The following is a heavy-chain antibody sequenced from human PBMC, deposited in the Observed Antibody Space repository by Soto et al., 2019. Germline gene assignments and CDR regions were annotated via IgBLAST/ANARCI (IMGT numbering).Heavy chain of an antibody. Sequence: QVQLVESGGGVVQPGRSLRLSCAASGFTFSSYGMHWVRQAPGKGLEWVAVISYDGSNKYYADSVKGRFTISRDNSKNTLYLQMNSLRAEDTAVYYCAKAIHHYYDFWSAPQRNYGMDVWGQGTTVTVSS. J-gene: IGHJ6*02. D-gene: IGHD3-3*01. CDR1: GFTFSSYG. CDR3: AKAIHHYYDFWSAPQRNYGMDV. V-gene: IGHV3-30*18. CDR2: ISYDGSNK.